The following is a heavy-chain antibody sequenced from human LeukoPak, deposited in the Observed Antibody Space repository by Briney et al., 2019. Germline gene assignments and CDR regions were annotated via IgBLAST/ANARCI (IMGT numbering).Heavy chain of an antibody. V-gene: IGHV4-30-4*01. CDR3: ARGPPSLYFDY. Sequence: SQTLSLTCTVSGGSISSGDYYWSWIRQPPGKGLEWIGYIYYSGSTYYNPSLKSRVTISVATSKNQFSLKLSSVTAADTAVYYCARGPPSLYFDYWGQGTLVTVSS. CDR2: IYYSGST. CDR1: GGSISSGDYY. J-gene: IGHJ4*02.